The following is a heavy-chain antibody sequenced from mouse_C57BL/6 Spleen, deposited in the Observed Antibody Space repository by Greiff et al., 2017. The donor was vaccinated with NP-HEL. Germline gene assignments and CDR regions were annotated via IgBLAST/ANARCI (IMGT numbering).Heavy chain of an antibody. Sequence: EVKLVESEGGLVQPGSSMKLSCTASGFTFSDYYMAWVRQVPEKGLEWVANINYDGSSTYYLDSLKSRFIISRDNATNILYLQMSSLKSEDTATYYGARGYYSFCDYWGQGTTLTVSS. CDR3: ARGYYSFCDY. J-gene: IGHJ2*01. D-gene: IGHD2-12*01. CDR1: GFTFSDYY. V-gene: IGHV5-16*01. CDR2: INYDGSST.